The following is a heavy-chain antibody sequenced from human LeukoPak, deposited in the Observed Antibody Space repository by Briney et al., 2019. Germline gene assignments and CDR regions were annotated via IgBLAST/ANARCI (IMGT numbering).Heavy chain of an antibody. CDR1: GGTFSSYA. D-gene: IGHD3-10*01. J-gene: IGHJ5*02. V-gene: IGHV1-69*13. CDR3: ARGGDMVRGVKGFVFSWFDP. CDR2: IIPILGTA. Sequence: SVKVSCKASGGTFSSYANSWVRQAPGQGLEWMGGIIPILGTANYAQKFQGRVTITADESTSTAYMELSSLRSEDTAVYYCARGGDMVRGVKGFVFSWFDPWGQGTLVTVSS.